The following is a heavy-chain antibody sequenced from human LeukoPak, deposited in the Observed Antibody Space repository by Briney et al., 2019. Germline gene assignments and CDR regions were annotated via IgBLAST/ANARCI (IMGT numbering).Heavy chain of an antibody. CDR1: GFTFSSYW. CDR2: INSYGSST. J-gene: IGHJ6*03. CDR3: ARARQDYYYMDV. V-gene: IGHV3-74*01. Sequence: GGSLRLSCAASGFTFSSYWMHWVRQAPGKGLVWVSRINSYGSSTSYADSVKGRFTISRDNAKNTLYLQMNSLRAEDTAVYYCARARQDYYYMDVWGKGTTVTVSS.